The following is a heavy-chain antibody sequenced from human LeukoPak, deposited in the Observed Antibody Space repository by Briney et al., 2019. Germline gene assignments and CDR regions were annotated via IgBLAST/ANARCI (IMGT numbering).Heavy chain of an antibody. CDR2: IYYRGGT. D-gene: IGHD2-15*01. CDR1: GXSISSYY. J-gene: IGHJ5*02. Sequence: SETLSLTCTVSGXSISSYYGSWIRQPPGKGLEWIGNIYYRGGTNYNPSLKSRLTISVDTSKNQFSLKLSSVTAADTAVYYCARVVREGLRWFDPWGQGTLVTVSS. V-gene: IGHV4-59*08. CDR3: ARVVREGLRWFDP.